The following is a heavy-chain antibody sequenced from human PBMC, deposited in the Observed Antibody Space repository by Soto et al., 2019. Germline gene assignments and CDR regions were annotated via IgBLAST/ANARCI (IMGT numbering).Heavy chain of an antibody. Sequence: HPGGSLRLSCAASGFTFSSYGMHWVRQAPGKGLEWVAVTSYDGSNRYYADSVKGRFTISRDNSKNTLYLQMNSLRAEDTAVYYCARDLGVFDYWGQGTLVTVSS. J-gene: IGHJ4*02. D-gene: IGHD3-16*01. V-gene: IGHV3-30*03. CDR3: ARDLGVFDY. CDR1: GFTFSSYG. CDR2: TSYDGSNR.